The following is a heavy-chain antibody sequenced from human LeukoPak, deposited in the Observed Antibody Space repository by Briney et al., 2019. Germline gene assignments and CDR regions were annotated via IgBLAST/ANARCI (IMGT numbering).Heavy chain of an antibody. Sequence: GGSLRLSCAASGFTFRTYGMYWVRQAPGKGLEWVAVISYDGNNKYYVDSVKGRFTISRDNSKNTLSLQLNSLRTDDTAVYYCAKWSASDSLAGFDHLGQGTQVTVSS. CDR1: GFTFRTYG. CDR3: AKWSASDSLAGFDH. J-gene: IGHJ4*02. D-gene: IGHD2-21*02. V-gene: IGHV3-30*18. CDR2: ISYDGNNK.